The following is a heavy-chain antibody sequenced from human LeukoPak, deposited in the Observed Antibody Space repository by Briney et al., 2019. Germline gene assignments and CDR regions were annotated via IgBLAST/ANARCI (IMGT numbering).Heavy chain of an antibody. CDR1: GYTFTGQF. Sequence: SVKVSCKASGYTFTGQFIHWLRQAPGQGLEWMGWIDPPSGAPHYAPKFQDRVTMTRDTSIATAYLEVHRLKSDDTAVYYCARSGFSTGFYLAFWGQGTLISVSS. CDR3: ARSGFSTGFYLAF. D-gene: IGHD6-19*01. CDR2: IDPPSGAP. J-gene: IGHJ4*02. V-gene: IGHV1-2*02.